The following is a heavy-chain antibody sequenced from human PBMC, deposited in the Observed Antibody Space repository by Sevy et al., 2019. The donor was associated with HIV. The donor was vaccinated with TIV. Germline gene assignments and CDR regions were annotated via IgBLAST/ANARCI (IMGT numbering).Heavy chain of an antibody. D-gene: IGHD2-15*01. CDR2: ISSDGDNT. CDR3: VSDGDPYRNIRYCSGNNCFYNWFDP. Sequence: GGSLRLSCAASGFTFNDYALHWVRQAPGKGLEWVAIISSDGDNTYYADTVKGRFTISRDNSKNTVYLQMNRLRAEDSAFHYGVSDGDPYRNIRYCSGNNCFYNWFDPWGQGTLVTVSS. J-gene: IGHJ5*02. V-gene: IGHV3-30-3*01. CDR1: GFTFNDYA.